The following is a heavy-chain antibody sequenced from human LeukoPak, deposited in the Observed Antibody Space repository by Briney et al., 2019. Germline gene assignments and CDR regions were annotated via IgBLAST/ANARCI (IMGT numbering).Heavy chain of an antibody. CDR1: GFTVSSNY. V-gene: IGHV3-66*01. CDR2: IYSGGST. D-gene: IGHD2-15*01. CDR3: ARDRYCSGGSCYSYYGMDV. J-gene: IGHJ6*02. Sequence: GGSLRLSCAASGFTVSSNYMSWVRQAPGKGLEGVSVIYSGGSTYYPDSVKGRFTISRDNSKNTLYLQMNSLRAEDTAVYYCARDRYCSGGSCYSYYGMDVWGQGTKVTVSS.